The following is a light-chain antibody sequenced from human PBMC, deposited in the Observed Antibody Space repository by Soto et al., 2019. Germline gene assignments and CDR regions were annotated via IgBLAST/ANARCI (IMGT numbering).Light chain of an antibody. CDR2: AAS. V-gene: IGKV1-39*01. CDR3: QQIYDSPTT. J-gene: IGKJ1*01. CDR1: QRISNY. Sequence: DIPMTQSPSSLSASVGDRVTITCRAGQRISNYLNWYQQTPGNAPKLLIYAASSLQTGVPSRFSGSGSGTYFTLTINGLQPEDFATYYCQQIYDSPTTFGQGTKVDIK.